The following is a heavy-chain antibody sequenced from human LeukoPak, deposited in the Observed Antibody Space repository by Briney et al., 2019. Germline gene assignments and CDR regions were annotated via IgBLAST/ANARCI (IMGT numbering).Heavy chain of an antibody. Sequence: GGSLRLSCAASGFTFSNYGMHWVRQAPGKGLEWVAFIRYDGTNKYYADSVKGRFTISRDNSKNTLYLQMNSLRAEDTAVYYCAKEVRAVVNYYYGMDVWGQGTTVTVSS. CDR3: AKEVRAVVNYYYGMDV. CDR2: IRYDGTNK. J-gene: IGHJ6*02. CDR1: GFTFSNYG. V-gene: IGHV3-30*02. D-gene: IGHD4-23*01.